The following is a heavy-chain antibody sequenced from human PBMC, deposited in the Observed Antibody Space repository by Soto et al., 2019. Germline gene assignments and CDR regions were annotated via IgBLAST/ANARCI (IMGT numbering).Heavy chain of an antibody. D-gene: IGHD4-17*01. CDR1: GGSVTNSSYY. J-gene: IGHJ4*02. CDR2: VYYRGRS. CDR3: VSQRTTVPTQAYFDY. V-gene: IGHV4-39*01. Sequence: QLQLQESGPGLVKPSETLSLTCTVSGGSVTNSSYYWGWIRQSPGKGLEWIGSVYYRGRSYSKSSGKSRVTIAVDTSKNRFSLSLNSVTASDTAVYFCVSQRTTVPTQAYFDYWGPGALVTVSS.